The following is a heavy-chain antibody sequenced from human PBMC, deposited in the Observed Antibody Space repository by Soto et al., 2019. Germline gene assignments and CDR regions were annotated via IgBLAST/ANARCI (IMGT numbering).Heavy chain of an antibody. D-gene: IGHD5-12*01. V-gene: IGHV1-8*01. CDR2: MNPNSGNT. J-gene: IGHJ5*02. CDR1: GYTFTSYD. CDR3: ARGLEWLRSRTNWFDP. Sequence: QVQLVQSGAEVKKPGASVKVSCKASGYTFTSYDINWVRQATGQGLEWMGWMNPNSGNTGYAQKFQGRVTMTRNTSISTAYMELSSLRSEDTAVYYCARGLEWLRSRTNWFDPWGQGTLVTVSS.